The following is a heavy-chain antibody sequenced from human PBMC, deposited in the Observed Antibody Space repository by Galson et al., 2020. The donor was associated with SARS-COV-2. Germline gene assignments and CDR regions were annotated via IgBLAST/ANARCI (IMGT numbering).Heavy chain of an antibody. CDR2: INQDGSDK. V-gene: IGHV3-7*01. J-gene: IGHJ4*02. Sequence: GGSMRLSCAAPGFTFNNYRMNWVRQAPGKGLEWVARINQDGSDKYYVESVKGRFTISRDNAENSLYLQMNSLRAEDTAVYYCARGSAVTTNCLFEYWGQGTLVTVSS. D-gene: IGHD4-17*01. CDR3: ARGSAVTTNCLFEY. CDR1: GFTFNNYR.